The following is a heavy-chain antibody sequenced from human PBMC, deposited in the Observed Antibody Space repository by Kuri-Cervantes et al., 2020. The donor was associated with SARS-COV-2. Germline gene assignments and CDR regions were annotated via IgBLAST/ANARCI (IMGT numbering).Heavy chain of an antibody. CDR2: INSDGSST. Sequence: SRAASGFTFSSFWMHSVRQAAGEGLVWVSRINSDGSSTSYADSVKGRFTISRDNAKNTLYLQTDSLRAEDTALYYCARSTGNVDYWGQGTLVTVSS. CDR3: ARSTGNVDY. V-gene: IGHV3-74*01. J-gene: IGHJ4*02. D-gene: IGHD1-1*01. CDR1: GFTFSSFW.